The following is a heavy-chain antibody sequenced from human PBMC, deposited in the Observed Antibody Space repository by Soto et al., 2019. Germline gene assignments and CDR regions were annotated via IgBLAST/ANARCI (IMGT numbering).Heavy chain of an antibody. J-gene: IGHJ6*03. CDR3: TRHSPSSRLGRQRGYYYYYMDV. CDR1: GFTFSGSA. D-gene: IGHD3-9*01. V-gene: IGHV3-73*01. Sequence: EVQLVESGGGLVQPGGSLKLSCAASGFTFSGSAMHWVRQASGKGLEWVGRIRSKANSYATAYAASVKGRFTISRDDSKNTAYLQMNSLKTEDTAVYYCTRHSPSSRLGRQRGYYYYYMDVWGKGTTVTVSS. CDR2: IRSKANSYAT.